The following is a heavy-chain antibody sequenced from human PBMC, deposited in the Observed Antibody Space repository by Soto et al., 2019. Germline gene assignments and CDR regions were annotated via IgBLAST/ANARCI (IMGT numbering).Heavy chain of an antibody. CDR2: ISYDGSNK. V-gene: IGHV3-30-3*01. J-gene: IGHJ4*02. CDR1: GFTFSSYA. D-gene: IGHD7-27*01. Sequence: PGGSLRLSCAASGFTFSSYAMHWVRQAPGKGLEWVAVISYDGSNKYYADSVKGRFTISRDNSKNTLYLQMNSLRAEDTAVYYCARGPLGMRSGYDYWGQGTLVTVSS. CDR3: ARGPLGMRSGYDY.